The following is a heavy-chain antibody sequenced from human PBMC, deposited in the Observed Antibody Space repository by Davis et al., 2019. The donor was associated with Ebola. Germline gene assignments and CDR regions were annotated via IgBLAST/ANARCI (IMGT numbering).Heavy chain of an antibody. V-gene: IGHV3-21*01. J-gene: IGHJ4*02. CDR1: GFSFSTTW. CDR2: ISSSSSYI. CDR3: ARDTPPQGPPFDY. Sequence: PGGSLRLSCVASGFSFSTTWMHWVRQAPGKGLEWVSSISSSSSYIYYADSVKGRFTISRDNAKNSLYLQMNSLRAEDTAVYYCARDTPPQGPPFDYWGQGTLVTVSS.